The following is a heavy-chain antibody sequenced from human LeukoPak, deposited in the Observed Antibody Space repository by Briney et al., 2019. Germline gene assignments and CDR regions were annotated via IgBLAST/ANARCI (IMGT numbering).Heavy chain of an antibody. D-gene: IGHD2-15*01. CDR1: GGSISSGDYY. CDR2: IYYSGST. J-gene: IGHJ6*02. Sequence: SQTLSLTCTVSGGSISSGDYYWSWIRQPPGKGLEWIGYIYYSGSTYYNPSLKSRVTISVDTSKNQFSLKLSSVTAADTAVYYCARESHTTEKYEVVAATPGYYGMDVWGQGTTVAVSS. V-gene: IGHV4-30-4*01. CDR3: ARESHTTEKYEVVAATPGYYGMDV.